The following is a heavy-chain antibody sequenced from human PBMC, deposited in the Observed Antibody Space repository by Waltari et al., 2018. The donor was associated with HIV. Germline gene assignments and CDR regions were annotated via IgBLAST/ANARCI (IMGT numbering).Heavy chain of an antibody. D-gene: IGHD3-9*01. CDR1: GYSISSGYY. CDR3: ARDRGNPYYDILTGNFDY. J-gene: IGHJ4*02. Sequence: QVQLQESGPGLVKPSETLSLTCAVSGYSISSGYYWGWIRQPPGKGLEWIGSIYHSGSTYYNPSLKSRVTISVDTSKNQFSLKLSSMTAADTAVYYCARDRGNPYYDILTGNFDYWGQGTLVTVSS. V-gene: IGHV4-38-2*02. CDR2: IYHSGST.